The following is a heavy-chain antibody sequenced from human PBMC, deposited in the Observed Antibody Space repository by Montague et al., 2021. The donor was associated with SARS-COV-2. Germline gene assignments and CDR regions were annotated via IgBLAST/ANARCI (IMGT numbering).Heavy chain of an antibody. D-gene: IGHD3-10*01. CDR2: VFKSGGT. CDR1: GDSITDYS. Sequence: SETLSLTCTVSGDSITDYSWTWIRQPPGKALEWIGYVFKSGGTSYNPSLKSRVTMSVDMSKSHFSLRLTSVTAADTAVYYCARRASSFDNWFDLWGQGALVTVSS. J-gene: IGHJ5*02. V-gene: IGHV4-59*08. CDR3: ARRASSFDNWFDL.